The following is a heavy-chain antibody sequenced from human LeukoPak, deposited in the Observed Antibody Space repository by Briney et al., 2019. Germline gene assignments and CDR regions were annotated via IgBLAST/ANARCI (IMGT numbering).Heavy chain of an antibody. CDR1: GFTFSGSA. J-gene: IGHJ6*02. CDR3: TRDRWEPLFNYYYGMDV. V-gene: IGHV3-73*01. CDR2: IRNKVDGYAT. Sequence: PGGSLRLSCAASGFTFSGSAMHWVRQASGKGLEWVGRIRNKVDGYATVYAASVKGRFTISRDDSKNTAYLQMNSLKIEDTAVYYCTRDRWEPLFNYYYGMDVWGQGTTVTVSS. D-gene: IGHD1-26*01.